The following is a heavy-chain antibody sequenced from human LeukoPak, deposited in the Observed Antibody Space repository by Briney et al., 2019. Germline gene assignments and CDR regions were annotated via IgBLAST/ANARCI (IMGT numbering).Heavy chain of an antibody. D-gene: IGHD5-18*01. Sequence: GGSLRLSCAASGFTFSSYTMNWVRQAPGKGLEWVSSISSSSSYIYYVDSVKGRFTISRDNAKNSLYLQMNSLRAEDTAVYYCARVDTAMVLNYYYYYMDVWGKGTTVTVSS. CDR3: ARVDTAMVLNYYYYYMDV. V-gene: IGHV3-21*01. J-gene: IGHJ6*03. CDR1: GFTFSSYT. CDR2: ISSSSSYI.